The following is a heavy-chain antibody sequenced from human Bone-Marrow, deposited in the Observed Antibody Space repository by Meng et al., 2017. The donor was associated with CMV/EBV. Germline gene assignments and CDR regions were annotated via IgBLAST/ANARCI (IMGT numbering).Heavy chain of an antibody. J-gene: IGHJ4*02. V-gene: IGHV4-59*01. D-gene: IGHD1-26*01. CDR1: GGSISGYQ. CDR2: HSTRSA. Sequence: SETLSLTCSVSGGSISGYQWAWVRQAPGKGLEWIGHSTRSATYNPSLKSRVTISVDASKKQFSLNLNFVTAADTALYFCARDNMGSLDYWGQGALVTVSS. CDR3: ARDNMGSLDY.